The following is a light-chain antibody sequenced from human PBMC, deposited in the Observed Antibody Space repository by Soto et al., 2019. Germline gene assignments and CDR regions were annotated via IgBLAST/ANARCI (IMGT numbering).Light chain of an antibody. Sequence: QSALTQPPSASGAPGQRVSISCTGSSPNIGAGYDVHWYLQGPGTAPKLLVYTNNNRPSGVPDRFSGSKSDTSASLAITGLQAEDEADYYCQSYDSRLSAYVFGTGTKVTVL. CDR3: QSYDSRLSAYV. J-gene: IGLJ1*01. CDR2: TNN. V-gene: IGLV1-40*01. CDR1: SPNIGAGYD.